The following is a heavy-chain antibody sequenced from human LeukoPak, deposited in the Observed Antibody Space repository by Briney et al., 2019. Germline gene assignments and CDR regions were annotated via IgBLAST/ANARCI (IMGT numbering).Heavy chain of an antibody. Sequence: PGGSLRLSCGASGFTFSNYGMLWVRQAPGKGLEWVAFIRYDGNNKLYADSVKGRFTISRDNSKNTLYLQMNSLRAEDTVVYYCARVKFSAYTGNPGARKSSYDMDVWGKGTTVTVSS. V-gene: IGHV3-30*02. D-gene: IGHD1-26*01. CDR1: GFTFSNYG. CDR2: IRYDGNNK. CDR3: ARVKFSAYTGNPGARKSSYDMDV. J-gene: IGHJ6*03.